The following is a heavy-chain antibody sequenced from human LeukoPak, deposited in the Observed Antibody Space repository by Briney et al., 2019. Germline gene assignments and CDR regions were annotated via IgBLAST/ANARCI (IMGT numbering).Heavy chain of an antibody. J-gene: IGHJ4*02. CDR3: ARVRLDSGTYSLYY. Sequence: RGGSLRLSCAASGFTFSSYSMNWVRQAPGKGLEWVSYISGRSSTKYYADSVKGRFTISRDNAENSLYLQMNSLRVEDTAVYYCARVRLDSGTYSLYYWGQGTLVTVSS. V-gene: IGHV3-48*01. CDR2: ISGRSSTK. CDR1: GFTFSSYS. D-gene: IGHD3-10*01.